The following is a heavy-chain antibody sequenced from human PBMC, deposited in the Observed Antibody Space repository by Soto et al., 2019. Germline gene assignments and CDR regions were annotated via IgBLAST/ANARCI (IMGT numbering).Heavy chain of an antibody. CDR3: ARQGSGSYYDY. CDR2: ISGSGDST. Sequence: EVQLLESGGGLEQPGGSLRLSCAASGFTFSSYAMNWVRQAPGKGLEWVSVISGSGDSTYYADSVKGRFTISRDNSKNTLYLQMNSLRAEDTAVYYCARQGSGSYYDYWGQGTLVTVSS. CDR1: GFTFSSYA. J-gene: IGHJ4*02. D-gene: IGHD1-26*01. V-gene: IGHV3-23*01.